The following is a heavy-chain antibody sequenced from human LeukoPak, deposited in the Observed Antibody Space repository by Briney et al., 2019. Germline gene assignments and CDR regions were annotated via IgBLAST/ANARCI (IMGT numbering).Heavy chain of an antibody. V-gene: IGHV3-23*01. J-gene: IGHJ4*02. Sequence: PGGSLRLSCAASGFTFSSYAMSWVRQAPGKGLEWVSAISGSGGSTYYADSVKGRFTISRDNSKNTLYLQMNSLRAEDTAVYYCARGERIADYFDYWGQGTLVTVSS. CDR2: ISGSGGST. D-gene: IGHD6-13*01. CDR1: GFTFSSYA. CDR3: ARGERIADYFDY.